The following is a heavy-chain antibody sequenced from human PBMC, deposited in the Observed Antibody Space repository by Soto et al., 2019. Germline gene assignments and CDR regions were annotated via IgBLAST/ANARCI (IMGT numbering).Heavy chain of an antibody. D-gene: IGHD3-16*01. V-gene: IGHV3-33*01. CDR3: ARGGEANGMDV. Sequence: GGSLRLSCAASGFTFSSYGMHWVRQAPGKGLEWVAVIWYDGSNKYYADSVKGRFTISRDNSKNTLYLQMNSLRAEDTAVYYCARGGEANGMDVWGQGTTVTVSS. J-gene: IGHJ6*02. CDR1: GFTFSSYG. CDR2: IWYDGSNK.